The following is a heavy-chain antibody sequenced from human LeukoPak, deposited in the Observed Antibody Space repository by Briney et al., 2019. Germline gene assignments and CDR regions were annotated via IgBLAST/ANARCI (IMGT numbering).Heavy chain of an antibody. D-gene: IGHD3-10*01. CDR2: MNPNSGNT. CDR1: GYTFTSYD. CDR3: AWQRITHQGYFDY. Sequence: ASVKVSCKASGYTFTSYDINRVRQATGQGLEWMGWMNPNSGNTGYAQKFQGRVTMTRNTSISTAYMELSSLRSEDTAVYYCAWQRITHQGYFDYWGQGTLVTVSS. J-gene: IGHJ4*02. V-gene: IGHV1-8*01.